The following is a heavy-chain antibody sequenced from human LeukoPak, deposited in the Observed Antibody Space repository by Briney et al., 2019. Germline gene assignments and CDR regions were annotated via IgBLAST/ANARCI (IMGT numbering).Heavy chain of an antibody. J-gene: IGHJ4*02. CDR1: GFTFSNYW. D-gene: IGHD2-15*01. CDR2: IKQDGSEK. V-gene: IGHV3-7*01. CDR3: ARWSYCSGGSCCFDY. Sequence: PGGSLRLSCTASGFTFSNYWMTWVRQAPGKGLEWVASIKQDGSEKQYVGSVRGRFTISRDNAKNSLYLQMNSLRAEDTAVYYCARWSYCSGGSCCFDYWGQGTLVTVSS.